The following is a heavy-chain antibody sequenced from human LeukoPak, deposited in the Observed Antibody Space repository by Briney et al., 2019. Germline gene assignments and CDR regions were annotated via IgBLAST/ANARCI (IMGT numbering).Heavy chain of an antibody. D-gene: IGHD6-13*01. CDR2: ISGSGGST. CDR3: AKVDSSSWSAPFDY. CDR1: GFTFSSYA. V-gene: IGHV3-23*01. J-gene: IGHJ4*02. Sequence: GGSLRLSCAASGFTFSSYAMNWVRQAPGKGLEWVSAISGSGGSTYYADSVKGRFTISRDNSKNTLYLQMNSLRAEDTAIYYCAKVDSSSWSAPFDYWGQGTLVTVSS.